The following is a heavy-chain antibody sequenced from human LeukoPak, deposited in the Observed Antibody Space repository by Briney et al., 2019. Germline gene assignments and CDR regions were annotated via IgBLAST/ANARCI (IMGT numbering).Heavy chain of an antibody. D-gene: IGHD2-2*01. CDR3: TTDTIVVVPAARGGDTWFDP. V-gene: IGHV3-15*01. J-gene: IGHJ5*02. Sequence: GGSLRLSCAASGFTFSNAWMSWVRQAPGKGLEWVGRIKSKTDGRTTYYAAPVKRRFNISRDDSNNTLYLQINNLKTEDTAVYYCTTDTIVVVPAARGGDTWFDPWGQGTLVTVSS. CDR1: GFTFSNAW. CDR2: IKSKTDGRTT.